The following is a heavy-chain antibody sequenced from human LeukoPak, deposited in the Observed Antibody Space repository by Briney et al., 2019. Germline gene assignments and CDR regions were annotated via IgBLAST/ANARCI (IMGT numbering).Heavy chain of an antibody. CDR2: ISGSGGST. Sequence: GGSLRLSCAASGFTFSSYAMSWVRQAPGKGLEWVSAISGSGGSTYYADSVKGRFTISRDNSKNTLYVQMNSLRAEDTAVYYCAKDDSRGSSPPFDFWGQGTMVTVSS. CDR3: AKDDSRGSSPPFDF. J-gene: IGHJ4*02. D-gene: IGHD3-22*01. CDR1: GFTFSSYA. V-gene: IGHV3-23*01.